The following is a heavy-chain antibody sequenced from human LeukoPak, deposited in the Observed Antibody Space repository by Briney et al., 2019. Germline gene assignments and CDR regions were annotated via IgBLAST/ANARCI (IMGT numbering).Heavy chain of an antibody. CDR3: ARDVGATPGYFDY. CDR1: GGSVSDYY. D-gene: IGHD1-26*01. J-gene: IGHJ4*02. Sequence: SETLSLTCTISGGSVSDYYWSWIRQSPGKGLEWIGYIYHTGSTSYSPSLKSRVTISADTSQNQFSLKLSSVTAADTAVYYCARDVGATPGYFDYWGQGTLVTVSS. CDR2: IYHTGST. V-gene: IGHV4-59*02.